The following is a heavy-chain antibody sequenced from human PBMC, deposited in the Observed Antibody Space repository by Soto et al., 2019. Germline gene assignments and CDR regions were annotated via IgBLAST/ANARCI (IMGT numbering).Heavy chain of an antibody. CDR1: GYNFDAYY. J-gene: IGHJ4*02. D-gene: IGHD4-4*01. CDR2: VNAYNGAT. V-gene: IGHV1-2*02. CDR3: ARSRSTVSRGSYFDV. Sequence: ASVKVSCKSSGYNFDAYYIHWVRQGPGQGLEWMGCVNAYNGATLFAQVFQGRVSMTRDTSITSAVMELSGLTSGDTAVYYCARSRSTVSRGSYFDVWGQGALVTVSS.